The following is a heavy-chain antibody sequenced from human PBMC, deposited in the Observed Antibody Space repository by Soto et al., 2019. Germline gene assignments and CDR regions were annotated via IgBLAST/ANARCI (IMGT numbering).Heavy chain of an antibody. Sequence: QVPLVESGGGVVQPGRSLRLSCAASGFTFSSYGMHWVRQAPGKGLEWVAVISYDGSNKYYADSVKGRFTISRDNSKNTLYLQMNSLRAEDTAVYYCAKETSDYYDSSGYYLFDYWGQGTLVTVSS. D-gene: IGHD3-22*01. CDR2: ISYDGSNK. V-gene: IGHV3-30*18. CDR3: AKETSDYYDSSGYYLFDY. CDR1: GFTFSSYG. J-gene: IGHJ4*02.